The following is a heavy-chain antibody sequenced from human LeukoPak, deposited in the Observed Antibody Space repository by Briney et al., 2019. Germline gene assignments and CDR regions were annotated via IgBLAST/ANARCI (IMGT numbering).Heavy chain of an antibody. D-gene: IGHD2-8*01. CDR2: ISSCSSYI. CDR1: GFTFSSYS. CDR3: ARDNDGKDV. J-gene: IGHJ6*04. V-gene: IGHV3-21*01. Sequence: PGGSLRLSCAASGFTFSSYSMNWVRQAPGKGREWVSSISSCSSYIYYADSVKGRFTISRDNDKNSLYLQINGLRAEDTAAYYCARDNDGKDVWGKGTTVIVSS.